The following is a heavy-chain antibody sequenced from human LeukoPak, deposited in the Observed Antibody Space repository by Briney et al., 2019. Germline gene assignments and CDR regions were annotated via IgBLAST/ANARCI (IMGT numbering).Heavy chain of an antibody. J-gene: IGHJ4*02. V-gene: IGHV3-9*01. Sequence: GRSLRLSCAASGFTFSSYAMHWVRQAPGKGLEWVSGISWNSGSIGYADSVKGRFTISRDNAKNSLYLQMNSLRAEDTALYYCAKDIFTMVRGVVDYWGQGTLVTVSS. CDR3: AKDIFTMVRGVVDY. CDR1: GFTFSSYA. CDR2: ISWNSGSI. D-gene: IGHD3-10*01.